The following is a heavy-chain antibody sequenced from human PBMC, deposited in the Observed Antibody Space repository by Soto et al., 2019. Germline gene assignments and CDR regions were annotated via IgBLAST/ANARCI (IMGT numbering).Heavy chain of an antibody. CDR3: ARKKTGTMGYYYGMDV. Sequence: ASVKVSFKASGYTFTGYYMHWVRQAPGQGLEWMGWINPNSGGTNYAQKFQGWVTMTRDTSISTAYMELSRLRSDDTAVYYCARKKTGTMGYYYGMDVWGQGTTVTVSS. J-gene: IGHJ6*02. CDR2: INPNSGGT. CDR1: GYTFTGYY. V-gene: IGHV1-2*04. D-gene: IGHD1-7*01.